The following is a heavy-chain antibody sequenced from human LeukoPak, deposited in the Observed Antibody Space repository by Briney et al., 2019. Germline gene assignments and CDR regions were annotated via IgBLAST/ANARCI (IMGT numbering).Heavy chain of an antibody. D-gene: IGHD6-19*01. V-gene: IGHV1-24*01. J-gene: IGHJ6*02. Sequence: ASVKVSCKVSGYTLTELSMHWVRQAPGKGLEWMGGFDPEDGETIYAQEFQGRVTMTEDTSTDTAYMELSSLRSEDTAVYYCATANPKKQWLVPYYYYYGMDVWGQGTTVTVSS. CDR2: FDPEDGET. CDR1: GYTLTELS. CDR3: ATANPKKQWLVPYYYYYGMDV.